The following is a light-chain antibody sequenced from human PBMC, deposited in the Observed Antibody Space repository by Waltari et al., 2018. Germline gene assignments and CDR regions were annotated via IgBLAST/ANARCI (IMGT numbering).Light chain of an antibody. CDR1: RPNIGLNY. Sequence: QSVLTQPPSASGTPGQRVPISCSGNRPNIGLNYFHWYQQLPGTAPKLLIYRNDQRPSGVPDRFSGSKSGTSASLAISGLRSEDEAEYYCAAWDDSLGGPVFGGGTKLAVL. CDR2: RND. J-gene: IGLJ3*02. V-gene: IGLV1-47*01. CDR3: AAWDDSLGGPV.